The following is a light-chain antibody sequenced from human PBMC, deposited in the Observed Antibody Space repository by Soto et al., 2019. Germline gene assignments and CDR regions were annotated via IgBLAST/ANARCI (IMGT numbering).Light chain of an antibody. CDR1: NIGSEN. V-gene: IGLV3-21*04. J-gene: IGLJ2*01. CDR3: QVWVDSSDHPV. CDR2: YDS. Sequence: SYALTQPPSVSVAPGQTAKITCGGDNIGSENVHWYQQKPGQAPVLVMYYDSDRPSGIPERFSGSNSGNTATLTISRVEAGDEADFYCQVWVDSSDHPVFGGGTKVTVL.